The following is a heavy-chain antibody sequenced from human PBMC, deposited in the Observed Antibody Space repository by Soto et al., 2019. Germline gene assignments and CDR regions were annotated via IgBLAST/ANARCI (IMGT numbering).Heavy chain of an antibody. CDR3: ARSARNSGYDYPYFDY. D-gene: IGHD5-12*01. CDR2: INAGNGNT. J-gene: IGHJ4*02. V-gene: IGHV1-3*01. CDR1: GYTLNSYA. Sequence: APVKVSCTESGYTLNSYAMHWVRQDTRQRLEWMGWINAGNGNTKYSQKFQGRVTITRDTSASTAYMELSSLRSEDTAVYYCARSARNSGYDYPYFDYWGQGTLVTVSS.